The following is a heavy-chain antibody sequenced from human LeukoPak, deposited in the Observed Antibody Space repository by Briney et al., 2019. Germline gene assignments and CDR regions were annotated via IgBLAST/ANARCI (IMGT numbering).Heavy chain of an antibody. V-gene: IGHV3-20*04. D-gene: IGHD3-3*01. CDR2: INWNGGST. CDR1: GFTFDDYG. Sequence: RXASGFTFDDYGMSWVRQAPGKGLEWVSGINWNGGSTGYADSVKGRSTISRDNAKNSLYLQMNSLRDEDRALYYXXXXXXFXSGPMDVWGKGTTVTVSS. J-gene: IGHJ6*04. CDR3: XXXXXFXSGPMDV.